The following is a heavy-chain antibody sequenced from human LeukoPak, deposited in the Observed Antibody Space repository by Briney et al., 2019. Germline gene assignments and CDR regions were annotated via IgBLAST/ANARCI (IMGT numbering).Heavy chain of an antibody. Sequence: VGSLRLSCAAPGFTLSRYGMRCVRQAPGKGLEWVALILYDGSNKYYVDSVKGRFTISRDNSKNTLYLQMNSLRAEDTAVYYCAKVYGGNGNDAFDIWGQGTMVTVSS. J-gene: IGHJ3*02. D-gene: IGHD4-23*01. V-gene: IGHV3-30*18. CDR3: AKVYGGNGNDAFDI. CDR1: GFTLSRYG. CDR2: ILYDGSNK.